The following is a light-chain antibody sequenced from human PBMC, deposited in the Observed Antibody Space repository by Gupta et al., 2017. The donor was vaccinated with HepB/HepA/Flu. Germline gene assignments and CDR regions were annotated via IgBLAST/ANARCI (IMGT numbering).Light chain of an antibody. CDR1: SSDIGAYNY. J-gene: IGLJ2*01. V-gene: IGLV2-14*03. Sequence: QSALPQPASVSGSPGQSITISCTGTSSDIGAYNYVSWYQQDPAHVPQLIIYDVTNRPSGPSHCSAATTAATTAFLITSVLQAEDEAYYYCASYTTSHTLVFGGGTKLTVL. CDR2: DVT. CDR3: ASYTTSHTLV.